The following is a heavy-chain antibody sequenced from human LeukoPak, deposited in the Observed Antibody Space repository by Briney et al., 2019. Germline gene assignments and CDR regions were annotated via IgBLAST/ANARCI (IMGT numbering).Heavy chain of an antibody. D-gene: IGHD6-19*01. CDR3: ARGLPLIAVAVNWFDP. CDR1: GYTFTGYY. J-gene: IGHJ5*02. Sequence: ASVKVSCKASGYTFTGYYMHWVRQASGQGLEWMGWINPNSGGTNYAQKFQGRVTMTRDTSISTAYMELSRLRSDDTAVYYCARGLPLIAVAVNWFDPWGQGTLVTVSS. V-gene: IGHV1-2*02. CDR2: INPNSGGT.